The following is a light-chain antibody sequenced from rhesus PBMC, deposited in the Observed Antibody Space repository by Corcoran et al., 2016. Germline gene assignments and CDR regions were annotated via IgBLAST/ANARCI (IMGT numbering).Light chain of an antibody. CDR3: YQHSSGYS. CDR1: ESVGSY. CDR2: SAY. Sequence: EIVMTQSPATLSLSPGETATLSCRASESVGSYLAWYQQKPGQVPKLLVHSAYFRATGIPDSFSGSGSRTEFTLTISSLEPEDVGVYHCYQHSSGYSFGQVTKVEIK. J-gene: IGKJ2*01. V-gene: IGKV3-40*02.